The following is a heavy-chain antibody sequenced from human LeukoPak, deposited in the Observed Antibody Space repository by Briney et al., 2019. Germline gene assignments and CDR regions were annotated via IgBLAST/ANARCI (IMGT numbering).Heavy chain of an antibody. CDR2: IYHSGST. CDR3: ARIGEMKWYGMDV. J-gene: IGHJ6*02. CDR1: GGSISSGGYS. V-gene: IGHV4-30-2*01. D-gene: IGHD4-17*01. Sequence: SETLCLTCAVFGGSISSGGYSWSWIRQPPGKGLEWIGYIYHSGSTYYNPSLKSRVTISVDRSKNQFSLKLSSVTAADTAVYYCARIGEMKWYGMDVWGQGTTVTVSS.